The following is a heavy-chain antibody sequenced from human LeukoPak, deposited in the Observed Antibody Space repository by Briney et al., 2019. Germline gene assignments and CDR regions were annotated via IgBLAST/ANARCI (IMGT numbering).Heavy chain of an antibody. V-gene: IGHV1-2*06. CDR3: ARDSQPAMWQLRWFDP. D-gene: IGHD2-2*01. J-gene: IGHJ5*02. Sequence: ASVKVSCKASGYTFTGYYMHWVRQAPGQGLEWRGRINPNSGGTNYAQKFQGRVTMTRDTSISTAYMELSRLRSDDTAVYYCARDSQPAMWQLRWFDPWGQGTLVTVSS. CDR2: INPNSGGT. CDR1: GYTFTGYY.